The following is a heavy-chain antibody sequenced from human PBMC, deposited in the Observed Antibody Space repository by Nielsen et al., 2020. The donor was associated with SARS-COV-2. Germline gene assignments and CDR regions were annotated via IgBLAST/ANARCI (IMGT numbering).Heavy chain of an antibody. Sequence: GSLRLSCTVSGYSISSGYYWGWIRQPPGKGLEWIGSIYHSGSAYYNPSLKSRVTISVDTSKNQFSLKLSSVTAADTAVYYCARDPKTYYYDRGGVYWGQGTLVTVSS. CDR1: GYSISSGYY. CDR3: ARDPKTYYYDRGGVY. CDR2: IYHSGSA. J-gene: IGHJ4*02. D-gene: IGHD3-22*01. V-gene: IGHV4-38-2*02.